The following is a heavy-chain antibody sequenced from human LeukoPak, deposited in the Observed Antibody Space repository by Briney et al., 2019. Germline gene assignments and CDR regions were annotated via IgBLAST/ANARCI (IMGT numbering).Heavy chain of an antibody. V-gene: IGHV3-11*01. J-gene: IGHJ4*02. D-gene: IGHD4-17*01. Sequence: GGSLRLSCAASGFIFSGYDINWVRQAPGKGLEWVSYISSSGSTIYYADSVKGRLTISRDNAKNSLYLQMNSLRAEDTAVYYCARDPYGDATFDYWGQGTLVTVSS. CDR1: GFIFSGYD. CDR3: ARDPYGDATFDY. CDR2: ISSSGSTI.